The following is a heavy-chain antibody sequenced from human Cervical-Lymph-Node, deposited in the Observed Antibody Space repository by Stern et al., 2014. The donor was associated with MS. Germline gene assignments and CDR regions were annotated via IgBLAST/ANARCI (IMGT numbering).Heavy chain of an antibody. V-gene: IGHV1-69*01. J-gene: IGHJ6*02. CDR1: GGTFSSYT. D-gene: IGHD1-14*01. CDR2: IIPIFGTA. CDR3: AYEGVQPAALHLMDV. Sequence: QMQLVQSGAEVKKPGPSVKVSCKASGGTFSSYTITWVRQAPGQGLEWVGGIIPIFGTANYAQKFQGRVTITADEFTSTVYMELNSLRSEDTAVYYCAYEGVQPAALHLMDVWGQGTTVTVSS.